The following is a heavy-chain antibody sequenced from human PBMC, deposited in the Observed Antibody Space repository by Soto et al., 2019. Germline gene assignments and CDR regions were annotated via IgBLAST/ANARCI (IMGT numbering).Heavy chain of an antibody. J-gene: IGHJ6*02. CDR1: GYTFTSYA. V-gene: IGHV1-3*01. CDR3: ARVRRIATVTTHLYYYGMDV. CDR2: INAGNGNT. D-gene: IGHD4-17*01. Sequence: GASVKVSCKASGYTFTSYAMHWVRQAPGQRLEWMGWINAGNGNTKYSQKFQGRVTITRDTSASTAYMGLSSLRSEDTAVYYCARVRRIATVTTHLYYYGMDVWGQGTTVTVSS.